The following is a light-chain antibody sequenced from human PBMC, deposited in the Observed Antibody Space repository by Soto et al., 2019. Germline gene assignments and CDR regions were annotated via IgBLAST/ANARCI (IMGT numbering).Light chain of an antibody. CDR2: GAS. CDR1: QSISFSY. CDR3: QQYGSSPLT. J-gene: IGKJ4*01. V-gene: IGKV3-20*01. Sequence: EIVLTQSPGTLSLSTGDSATLSCRASQSISFSYLAWYQQKPGQAPRLLIYGASSRATGIPDRFSGSESGTDFTLTISRLEPEDFAVYYCQQYGSSPLTFGGGTKVEI.